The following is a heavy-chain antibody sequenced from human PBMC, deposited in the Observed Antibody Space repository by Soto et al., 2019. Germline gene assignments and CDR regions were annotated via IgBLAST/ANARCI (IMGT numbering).Heavy chain of an antibody. CDR3: AKGGSYGNSGLFDY. Sequence: GGSLRLSCAAFGFTFDDYAMHWVRQAPGKGLEWVAGIDWNSVNIGYADSVKGRFTISRDSAKNSLYLQMNSLRAEDTALYYCAKGGSYGNSGLFDYWGQGTLVTVSS. D-gene: IGHD6-19*01. CDR1: GFTFDDYA. V-gene: IGHV3-9*01. J-gene: IGHJ4*02. CDR2: IDWNSVNI.